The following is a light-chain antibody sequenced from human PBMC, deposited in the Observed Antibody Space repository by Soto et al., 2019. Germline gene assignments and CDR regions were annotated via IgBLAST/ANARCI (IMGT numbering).Light chain of an antibody. V-gene: IGLV1-40*01. J-gene: IGLJ1*01. CDR2: GNS. CDR1: SSNIGAGYD. CDR3: QSYDSSLRGSDV. Sequence: QSVLTQPPSVSVAPGQSVTISCTGSSSNIGAGYDVHWYQQLPGTAPKLLIYGNSNRPSGVPDRFSGSKSGTSASLAITGLQAEDDADYYCQSYDSSLRGSDVFGTGTKVTVL.